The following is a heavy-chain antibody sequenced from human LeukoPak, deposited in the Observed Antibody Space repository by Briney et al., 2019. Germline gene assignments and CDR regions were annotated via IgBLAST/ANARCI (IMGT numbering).Heavy chain of an antibody. CDR3: ARGATDTTRWFDP. CDR2: ISRTSEAT. V-gene: IGHV3-21*01. D-gene: IGHD1-7*01. J-gene: IGHJ5*02. Sequence: GGSLRLSCAASGFAFNTYSMSWVRQAPGRGLEWVSIISRTSEATFYADSVKGRFTISRDNAKNSLYLQMNGLRAEDTATYYCARGATDTTRWFDPWGQGTQVTVSS. CDR1: GFAFNTYS.